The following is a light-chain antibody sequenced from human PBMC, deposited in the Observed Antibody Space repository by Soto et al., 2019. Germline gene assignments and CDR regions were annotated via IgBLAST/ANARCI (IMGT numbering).Light chain of an antibody. V-gene: IGKV1-8*01. CDR3: QQYYSYPRT. CDR1: QGISSY. J-gene: IGKJ1*01. Sequence: AIRMTQSPSSFSASTGDRVTITCRASQGISSYLAWYQQKPGKAPKLLIYAASTLPSGVPSRFSGSGSGTDFTLTIGCLQSEDFATYYCQQYYSYPRTFGQGTKVEIK. CDR2: AAS.